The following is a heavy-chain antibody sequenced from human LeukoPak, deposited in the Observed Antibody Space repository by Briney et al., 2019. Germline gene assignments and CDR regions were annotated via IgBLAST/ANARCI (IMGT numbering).Heavy chain of an antibody. CDR3: SKDLEYSGYDLPFDY. J-gene: IGHJ4*02. Sequence: PGGSLRLSCAASGFTFSSYAMSWVRQAPGKGLEWVSSISGSGGSTYYADSVKGRSTISRDNSKNTLYLQMNSLRAEDTAVYYCSKDLEYSGYDLPFDYWGQGTLVTVSS. D-gene: IGHD5-12*01. CDR1: GFTFSSYA. CDR2: ISGSGGST. V-gene: IGHV3-23*01.